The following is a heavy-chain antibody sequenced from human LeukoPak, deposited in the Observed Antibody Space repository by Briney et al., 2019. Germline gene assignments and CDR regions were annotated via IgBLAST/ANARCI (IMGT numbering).Heavy chain of an antibody. CDR3: ARSLYYCTNGICYPHYFDY. V-gene: IGHV4-31*03. D-gene: IGHD2-8*01. CDR1: GGSISSGGYY. J-gene: IGHJ4*02. Sequence: SQTLSPTCTVSGGSISSGGYYWNWLRQHPGKGLEWIGYIYYSGSAYYNPSLKSRVTMSVDTSKNQFSLKLTSVTAADTAVYYCARSLYYCTNGICYPHYFDYWGQGTLVTVSS. CDR2: IYYSGSA.